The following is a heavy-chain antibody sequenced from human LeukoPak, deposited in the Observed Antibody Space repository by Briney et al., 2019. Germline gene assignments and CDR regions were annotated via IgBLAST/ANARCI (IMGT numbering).Heavy chain of an antibody. CDR3: ARDHSGSYGSGEY. Sequence: SETLSLTCTVSGGSISSSSYYWGWIRQPPGKGLEWIGSIYYSGSTYYNPSLKSRVTISVDTSKNQFSLKLSSVTAADTAVYYCARDHSGSYGSGEYWGQGTLVTVSS. D-gene: IGHD1-26*01. V-gene: IGHV4-39*07. CDR1: GGSISSSSYY. J-gene: IGHJ4*02. CDR2: IYYSGST.